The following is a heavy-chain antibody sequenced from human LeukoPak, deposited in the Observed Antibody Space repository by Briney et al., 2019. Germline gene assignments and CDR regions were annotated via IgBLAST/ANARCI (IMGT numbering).Heavy chain of an antibody. CDR1: GGSISSYY. CDR3: AREVYGDPGYYYYGMDV. D-gene: IGHD4-17*01. Sequence: SETLSLTCTVSGGSISSYYWSWIRQSPGKGLEWIGYIYYSGSTNYNPSLKSRVTISVDTSKNQFSLKLSSVTAADTAVYYCAREVYGDPGYYYYGMDVWGQGTTVTVSS. CDR2: IYYSGST. J-gene: IGHJ6*02. V-gene: IGHV4-59*01.